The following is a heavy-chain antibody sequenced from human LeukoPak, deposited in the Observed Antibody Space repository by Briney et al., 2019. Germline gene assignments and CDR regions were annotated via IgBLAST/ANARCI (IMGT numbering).Heavy chain of an antibody. CDR3: ARDLTFGGVLYT. D-gene: IGHD3-16*01. Sequence: SVKVSCKASGGTFSSYAISWVRQAPGQGLEWMGRIIPILGIANYAQKFQGRVTITADTSTSTAYLELRSLRSDDTAVYYCARDLTFGGVLYTWGQGTQVTVSS. CDR2: IIPILGIA. CDR1: GGTFSSYA. V-gene: IGHV1-69*04. J-gene: IGHJ5*02.